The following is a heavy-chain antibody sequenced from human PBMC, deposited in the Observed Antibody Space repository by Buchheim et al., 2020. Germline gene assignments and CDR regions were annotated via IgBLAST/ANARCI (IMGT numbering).Heavy chain of an antibody. Sequence: QLQLQESGPGLVKPSETLSLTCTVSGGSISSSSYYWGWIRQPPGKGLEWIGSIYYSGSTYYNPSLKSRVTISVDTSKNQFSLKLSSVTAADTAVYYCARRGALRYFDWFFDYWGQGTL. J-gene: IGHJ4*02. D-gene: IGHD3-9*01. CDR2: IYYSGST. V-gene: IGHV4-39*01. CDR3: ARRGALRYFDWFFDY. CDR1: GGSISSSSYY.